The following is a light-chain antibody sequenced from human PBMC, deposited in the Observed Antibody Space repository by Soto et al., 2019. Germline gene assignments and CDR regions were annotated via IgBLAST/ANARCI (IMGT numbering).Light chain of an antibody. CDR2: GAS. CDR1: QSVSSSY. V-gene: IGKV3-20*01. CDR3: YRKGASPLYA. J-gene: IGKJ3*01. Sequence: EIVLTQSPGTLSLSPGERATLSCRASQSVSSSYLAWYQQKPRQAPRLLIYGASNRASGISYRFSGSGSGTDFTLSISRREREDCAVYYWYRKGASPLYAIGPGTTVHLK.